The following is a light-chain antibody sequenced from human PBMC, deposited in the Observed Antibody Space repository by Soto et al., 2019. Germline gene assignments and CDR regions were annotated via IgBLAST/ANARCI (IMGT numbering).Light chain of an antibody. V-gene: IGKV3-20*01. CDR2: GAS. CDR1: QSVSSNY. CDR3: QQDGSSPLT. Sequence: ENVLTQSPGTLSLSPGERATLSCRASQSVSSNYLAWYQQKPGQAPRLFIYGASSRATGIPDRFSGSGSGTDFTLTISRLEPEDFAVYYCQQDGSSPLTFGGGTKVEIK. J-gene: IGKJ4*01.